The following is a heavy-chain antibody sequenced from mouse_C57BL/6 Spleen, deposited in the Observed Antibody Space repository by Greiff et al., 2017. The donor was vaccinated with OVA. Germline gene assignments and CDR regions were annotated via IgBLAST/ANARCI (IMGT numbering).Heavy chain of an antibody. D-gene: IGHD2-3*01. J-gene: IGHJ1*03. CDR1: GYTFTSYN. V-gene: IGHV1-12*01. Sequence: QVQLQQSGAELVRPGASVKMSCKASGYTFTSYNMHWVQQTPRQGLEWIGAIYPGNGDTSSNQTFKGTATLTVDKSSSTPFLLLSRLTSEDSAVYCCARGIYDGYFYWYIDVWGTGTTVTVSS. CDR3: ARGIYDGYFYWYIDV. CDR2: IYPGNGDT.